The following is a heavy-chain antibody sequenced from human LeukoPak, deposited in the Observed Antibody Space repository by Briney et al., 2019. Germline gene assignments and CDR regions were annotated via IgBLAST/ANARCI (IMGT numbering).Heavy chain of an antibody. D-gene: IGHD6-6*01. CDR1: GGSISSYY. CDR3: ARLPHSSSPFDY. CDR2: IYHSGST. J-gene: IGHJ4*02. Sequence: SETLSLTCTVSGGSISSYYWTWIRQPPGKGLEWVGFIYHSGSTDYNPSLKSRVTMSVDTSKNQFSLKLSSVTAADTAVYYCARLPHSSSPFDYWGQGTLVTVSS. V-gene: IGHV4-59*12.